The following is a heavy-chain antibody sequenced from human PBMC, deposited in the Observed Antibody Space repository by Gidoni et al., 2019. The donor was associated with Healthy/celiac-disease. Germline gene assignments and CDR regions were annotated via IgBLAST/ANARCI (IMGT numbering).Heavy chain of an antibody. D-gene: IGHD4-17*01. CDR2: IRSKANSYAT. CDR3: TRMTTVTTDDY. V-gene: IGHV3-73*01. CDR1: GFTFSGSA. J-gene: IGHJ4*02. Sequence: EVQLVESGGGLVQPGGSLKLSCAASGFTFSGSAMHWVRQASGKGLEWFGRIRSKANSYATAYAASVKGRFTISRDDSKNTAYLQMNSLKTEDTAVYYCTRMTTVTTDDYWGQGTLVTVSS.